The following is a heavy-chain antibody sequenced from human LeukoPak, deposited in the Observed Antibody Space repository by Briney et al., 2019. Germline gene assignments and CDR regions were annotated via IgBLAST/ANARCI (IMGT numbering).Heavy chain of an antibody. CDR2: ISWNSDSI. D-gene: IGHD3-16*01. CDR3: VKAPSWQLGGAFDI. V-gene: IGHV3-9*03. Sequence: GGSLRLSCAASGFTFDEYAMHWVRQAPGKGLEWVSGISWNSDSIGYADSVKGRFTISRDNAKNSLYLQMNSLRVEDMALYYCVKAPSWQLGGAFDIWGQGTMVTVSS. CDR1: GFTFDEYA. J-gene: IGHJ3*02.